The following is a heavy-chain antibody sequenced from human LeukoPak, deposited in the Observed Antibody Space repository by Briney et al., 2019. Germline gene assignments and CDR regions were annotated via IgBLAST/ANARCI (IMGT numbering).Heavy chain of an antibody. Sequence: SETLSLTCTVSGGSISSSSYYWDWIRQSPGKGLEWIGSIYYRGNTFYNPSLKSRVTISVDTSKNQFSLKVTSVTAADTAVYYCARRSTVTMTFDYWGQGTLVSVSS. CDR2: IYYRGNT. V-gene: IGHV4-39*01. J-gene: IGHJ4*02. D-gene: IGHD4-17*01. CDR1: GGSISSSSYY. CDR3: ARRSTVTMTFDY.